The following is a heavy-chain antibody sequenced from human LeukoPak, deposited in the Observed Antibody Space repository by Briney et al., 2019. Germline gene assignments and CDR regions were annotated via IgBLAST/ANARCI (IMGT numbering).Heavy chain of an antibody. J-gene: IGHJ5*02. D-gene: IGHD6-13*01. V-gene: IGHV4-59*12. CDR3: ARDGFVDSSSWSRLSWFDP. CDR1: GGSISSYY. CDR2: IYYSGNT. Sequence: PSETLSLTCTVSGGSISSYYWSWIRQPPGKGLEWIGYIYYSGNTNYNPSLKSRVTISVDTSKNQFSLKLSSVTAADTAVYYCARDGFVDSSSWSRLSWFDPWGQGTLVTVSS.